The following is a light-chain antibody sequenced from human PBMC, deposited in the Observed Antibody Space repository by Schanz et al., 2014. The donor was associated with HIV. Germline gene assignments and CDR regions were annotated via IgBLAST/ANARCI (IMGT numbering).Light chain of an antibody. CDR3: QSYDSSLSGHV. Sequence: QSALTQPPSASGSPGQSVTISCTGTSSDVGGYNYVSWYQQHPGKAPKLMIYEVSERPSGVPARFSGSKSGTSASLAITGLQAEDEADYYCQSYDSSLSGHVFGTGTKVTVL. V-gene: IGLV2-8*01. CDR1: SSDVGGYNY. CDR2: EVS. J-gene: IGLJ1*01.